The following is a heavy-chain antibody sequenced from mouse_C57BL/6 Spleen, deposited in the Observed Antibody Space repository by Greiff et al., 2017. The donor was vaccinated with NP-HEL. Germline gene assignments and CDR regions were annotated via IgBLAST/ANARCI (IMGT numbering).Heavy chain of an antibody. CDR1: GFSLTSYG. CDR3: ARNSPSYYYGSSYNWYFDV. CDR2: IWSGGST. V-gene: IGHV2-2*01. J-gene: IGHJ1*03. Sequence: QVQLKESGPGLVQPSQSLSITCTVSGFSLTSYGVHWVRQSPGKGLEWLGVIWSGGSTDYNAAFISRLSISKDNSKSQVFFKMNSLQADDTAIYYCARNSPSYYYGSSYNWYFDVWGTGTTVTVSS. D-gene: IGHD1-1*01.